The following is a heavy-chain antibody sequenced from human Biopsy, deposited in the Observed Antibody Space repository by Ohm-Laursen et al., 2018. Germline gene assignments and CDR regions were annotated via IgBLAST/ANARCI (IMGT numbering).Heavy chain of an antibody. CDR3: ARDRGYYSDRTVPVYFDL. V-gene: IGHV4-59*01. CDR1: GDSISSYY. CDR2: VYYTGRT. D-gene: IGHD3-22*01. Sequence: SETLSFTCSVSGDSISSYYWSWIRQPPGQGLQWIGYVYYTGRTDYNPSLQSRVTISVDTSKNHFFLRLRSVTPADTAIYYCARDRGYYSDRTVPVYFDLWGRGTLVTVSS. J-gene: IGHJ2*01.